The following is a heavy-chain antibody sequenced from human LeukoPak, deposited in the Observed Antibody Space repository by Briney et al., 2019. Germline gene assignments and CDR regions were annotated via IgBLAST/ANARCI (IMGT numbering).Heavy chain of an antibody. V-gene: IGHV1-8*01. CDR3: ARVVGSGTQGYYYYYMDV. CDR2: MNPNSGNT. D-gene: IGHD1-26*01. CDR1: GYTFTSYD. Sequence: GASVKVSCKASGYTFTSYDINWVRQATGQGLEWMGWMNPNSGNTGYAQKFQGRVTTTRNTSISTAYMELSSLRSGDTAVYYCARVVGSGTQGYYYYYMDVWGKGTTVTVSS. J-gene: IGHJ6*03.